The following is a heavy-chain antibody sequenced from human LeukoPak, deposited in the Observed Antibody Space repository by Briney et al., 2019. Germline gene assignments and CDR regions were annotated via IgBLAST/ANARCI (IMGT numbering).Heavy chain of an antibody. D-gene: IGHD2-2*01. CDR2: INPNSGGT. V-gene: IGHV1-2*02. J-gene: IGHJ6*03. CDR3: ARALGYCSSTSCPIYYYMDV. CDR1: VYTFAGYY. Sequence: ASVKVSCKASVYTFAGYYMHWVRQAPGQGLEWMGWINPNSGGTNYAQKFQGRVTMTRHTSISTAYMELSRLRSDDTAVYYCARALGYCSSTSCPIYYYMDVWGKGTTVTVSS.